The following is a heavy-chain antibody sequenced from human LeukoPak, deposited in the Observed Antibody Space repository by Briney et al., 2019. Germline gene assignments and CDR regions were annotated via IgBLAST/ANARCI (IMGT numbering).Heavy chain of an antibody. D-gene: IGHD5-12*01. Sequence: ASVKVSCKASGYTFTSYGISWVRQAPGQGLEWMGWISAYNGNTNYAQKLQGRVTMTTDTSTSTAYMELRSLRSDDTAVYYCARTYSGYDYGGYYYYYYYMDVWGKGTTVTISS. CDR1: GYTFTSYG. CDR3: ARTYSGYDYGGYYYYYYYMDV. V-gene: IGHV1-18*01. CDR2: ISAYNGNT. J-gene: IGHJ6*03.